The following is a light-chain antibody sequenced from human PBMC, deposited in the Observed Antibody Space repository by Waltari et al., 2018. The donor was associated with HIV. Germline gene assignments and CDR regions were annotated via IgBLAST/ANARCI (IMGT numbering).Light chain of an antibody. J-gene: IGLJ1*01. Sequence: QPVLPQPPSASGTPGQRVTISCSGSCSHLGRNHVYWYQQLPGPDPKLLIHRNNQRPSGVPDRFSCSKSGTSASLAISGLRSEDEADYYCAAWDDSLSGLYVFGTGTKVTVL. CDR3: AAWDDSLSGLYV. CDR2: RNN. CDR1: CSHLGRNH. V-gene: IGLV1-47*01.